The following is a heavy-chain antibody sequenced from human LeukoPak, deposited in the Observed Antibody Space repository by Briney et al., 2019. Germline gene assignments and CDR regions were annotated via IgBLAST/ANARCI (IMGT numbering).Heavy chain of an antibody. V-gene: IGHV1-69*04. Sequence: SVKVSCKASGGTFSSYAISWVRQAPGQGLEWMGRIIPILGIANYAQKFQGRATITADKSTSTAYMELSSLRSEDTAVYYCARDRDSSGWYGGNNWFDPWGQGTLVTVSS. J-gene: IGHJ5*02. CDR3: ARDRDSSGWYGGNNWFDP. D-gene: IGHD6-19*01. CDR1: GGTFSSYA. CDR2: IIPILGIA.